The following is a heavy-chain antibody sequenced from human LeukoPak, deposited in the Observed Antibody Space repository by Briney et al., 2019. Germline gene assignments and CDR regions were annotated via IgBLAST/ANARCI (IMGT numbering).Heavy chain of an antibody. CDR3: ARAPYCSGGSCYSYGGWFDY. V-gene: IGHV3-7*01. D-gene: IGHD2-15*01. J-gene: IGHJ4*02. CDR1: GFTFSTYW. CDR2: VKQDGSEK. Sequence: GGSLRLSCAASGFTFSTYWMSWVRQAPGKGLEWVASVKQDGSEKYYVDSVKGRFTISRDNAKNSLYLQMNSLRAEDTAVYYCARAPYCSGGSCYSYGGWFDYWGQGTLVTVSS.